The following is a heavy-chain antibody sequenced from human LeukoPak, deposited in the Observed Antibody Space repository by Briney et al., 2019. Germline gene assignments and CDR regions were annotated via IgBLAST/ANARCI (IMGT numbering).Heavy chain of an antibody. Sequence: HPGGSLRLSCAASGFTFSSYGMHWVRQAPGKGLEWVAVISYDGSNKYYADSVKGRFTISRDNSKNTLYLQMNSLRAEDTAVYYCAKDSSGYYGQDLGYWGQGTLVTVSS. CDR2: ISYDGSNK. CDR1: GFTFSSYG. V-gene: IGHV3-30*18. J-gene: IGHJ4*02. D-gene: IGHD3-22*01. CDR3: AKDSSGYYGQDLGY.